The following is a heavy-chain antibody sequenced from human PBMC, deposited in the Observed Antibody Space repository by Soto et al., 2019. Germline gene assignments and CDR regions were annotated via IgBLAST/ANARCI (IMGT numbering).Heavy chain of an antibody. V-gene: IGHV4-61*08. CDR2: IYYSGST. Sequence: PSETLSLTCTVSGGSISTSGLYWGWIRQPPGKGLEWTGNIYYSGSTNYNPSLKSRVTISVDTSKNQFSLKLSSVTAADTAVYYCARVLSGITIFDHWFDPWGQGTLVTVSS. CDR3: ARVLSGITIFDHWFDP. CDR1: GGSISTSGLY. D-gene: IGHD3-3*01. J-gene: IGHJ5*02.